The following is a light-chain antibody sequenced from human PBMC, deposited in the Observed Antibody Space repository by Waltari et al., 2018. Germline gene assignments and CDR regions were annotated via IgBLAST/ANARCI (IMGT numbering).Light chain of an antibody. Sequence: EVVMTHSPATLSVSLGERAILSCRASQSVNNNLAWYQRKPGQAPRLLIYGASTRATGIATRFSGSGSGKEFTLTISSLQSEDSAIYFCQQYNRWPPTFGPGTKVDIK. CDR2: GAS. V-gene: IGKV3-15*01. CDR1: QSVNNN. CDR3: QQYNRWPPT. J-gene: IGKJ3*01.